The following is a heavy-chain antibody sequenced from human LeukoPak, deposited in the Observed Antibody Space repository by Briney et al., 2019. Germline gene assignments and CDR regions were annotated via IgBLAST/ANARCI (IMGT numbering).Heavy chain of an antibody. D-gene: IGHD5-12*01. CDR2: ISSSSSYI. CDR1: GFTFSSYS. Sequence: GGSLRLSCAASGFTFSSYSMNWVRQAPGKGLEWVSSISSSSSYIYYADSVKGRFTISRDNAKNSLYLQMNSLRAEDTAVYYCVRAGRWLRLGHYYYMDVWGKGTTVTVSS. CDR3: VRAGRWLRLGHYYYMDV. V-gene: IGHV3-21*01. J-gene: IGHJ6*03.